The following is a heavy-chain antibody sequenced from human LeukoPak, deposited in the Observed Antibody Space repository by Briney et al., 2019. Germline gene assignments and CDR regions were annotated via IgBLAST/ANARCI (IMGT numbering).Heavy chain of an antibody. CDR3: ARDLNWETY. CDR2: IKPDGSQI. Sequence: GGSLRLSCAASGFTFSTYWMTWVRQAPGKGLEWVANIKPDGSQIYYVDPVKGRFTISRDNAKNSLYLQMNSLRAEDTAVYYCARDLNWETYWGQGTLVTVSS. CDR1: GFTFSTYW. D-gene: IGHD1-1*01. J-gene: IGHJ4*02. V-gene: IGHV3-7*01.